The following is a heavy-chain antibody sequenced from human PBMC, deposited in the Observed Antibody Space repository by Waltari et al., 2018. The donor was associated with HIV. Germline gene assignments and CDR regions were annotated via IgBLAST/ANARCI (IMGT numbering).Heavy chain of an antibody. Sequence: QLQLQESGPGLVKPSEPLSLTCTVSGGSVSSRRYFWGWIRQPPGKGLEWVGRIYSTERAYNNPSRKSRVTISVDTSKNQFSLKVTSVTAADTAVYYCARHALRVGAAYWNFDLWGRGTLVTVSS. J-gene: IGHJ2*01. CDR3: ARHALRVGAAYWNFDL. D-gene: IGHD1-26*01. CDR1: GGSVSSRRYF. V-gene: IGHV4-39*01. CDR2: IYSTERA.